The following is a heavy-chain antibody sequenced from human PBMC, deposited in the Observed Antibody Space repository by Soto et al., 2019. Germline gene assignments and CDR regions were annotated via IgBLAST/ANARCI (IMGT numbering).Heavy chain of an antibody. CDR2: ISWNSGSI. D-gene: IGHD6-19*01. J-gene: IGHJ4*02. CDR1: GFTFDDYA. V-gene: IGHV3-9*01. Sequence: EVQLVESGGGLVQPGRSLRLSCAASGFTFDDYAMHWVRQAPGKGLEWVSGISWNSGSIGYADSVKGRFTISRDNAKNSLYLQMNSLRAEDTALYYCAKDRTRSGTVAGTIAFDYWGQGTLVTVSS. CDR3: AKDRTRSGTVAGTIAFDY.